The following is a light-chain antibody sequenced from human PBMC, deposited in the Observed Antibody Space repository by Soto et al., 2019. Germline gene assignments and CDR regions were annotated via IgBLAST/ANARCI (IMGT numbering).Light chain of an antibody. CDR3: PQRSNWIT. CDR2: DAS. V-gene: IGKV3-11*01. CDR1: QSVSTY. Sequence: EIVLTQSPATLSLSPGERATLSCRASQSVSTYLGWYQQKPGQAPRLLIYDASNRATGIPARFSGSGSGTDFTLTISSLEPEDFAVYYCPQRSNWITFGQGTRLEIK. J-gene: IGKJ5*01.